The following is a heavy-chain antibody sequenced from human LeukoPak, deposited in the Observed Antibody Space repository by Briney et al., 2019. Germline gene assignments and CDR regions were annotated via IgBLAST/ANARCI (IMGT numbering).Heavy chain of an antibody. CDR3: ARDSGVVGAILDY. J-gene: IGHJ4*02. Sequence: PGGSLRLSCAASGFTFSSYGIHWVRQAPGKGLEWVAVIWYDGSRQYYIDSVKGRFTISRDDSKNTLYLQMNSLRAEDTAVYYCARDSGVVGAILDYWGQGTLVTVSS. CDR2: IWYDGSRQ. D-gene: IGHD1-26*01. V-gene: IGHV3-33*08. CDR1: GFTFSSYG.